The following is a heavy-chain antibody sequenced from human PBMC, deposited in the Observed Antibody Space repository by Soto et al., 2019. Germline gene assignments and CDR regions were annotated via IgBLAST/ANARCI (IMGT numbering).Heavy chain of an antibody. CDR2: INSDGSST. J-gene: IGHJ4*02. CDR1: GFTFSSYW. Sequence: EVQLVASGGGLVQPGGSLRLSCAASGFTFSSYWMHWVRQAPGKGLVWVSRINSDGSSTSYADSVKGRFTISRDNAKNTLYLQMNSLRAEDTAVYYCARDSPLKYYDFWSGYSTYFDYWGQGTLVTVSS. V-gene: IGHV3-74*01. CDR3: ARDSPLKYYDFWSGYSTYFDY. D-gene: IGHD3-3*01.